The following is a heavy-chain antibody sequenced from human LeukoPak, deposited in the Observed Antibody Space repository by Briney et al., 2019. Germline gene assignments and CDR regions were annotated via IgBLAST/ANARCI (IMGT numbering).Heavy chain of an antibody. CDR2: IYYSGST. CDR3: ARGGEGDGPWFGELFGYYYYYMDV. V-gene: IGHV4-30-4*07. D-gene: IGHD3-10*01. J-gene: IGHJ6*03. Sequence: SETLSLTCAVSGGSISSGGYSWSWIRQPPGKGLEWIGYIYYSGSTYYNPSLRSRVTISVDTSKNHFSLKLSSVTAADTAVYYCARGGEGDGPWFGELFGYYYYYMDVWGKGTTVTVSS. CDR1: GGSISSGGYS.